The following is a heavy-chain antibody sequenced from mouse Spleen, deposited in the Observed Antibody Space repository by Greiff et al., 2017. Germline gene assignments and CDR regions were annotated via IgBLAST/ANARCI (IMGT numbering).Heavy chain of an antibody. CDR3: ARSQTARAPGYAMDY. D-gene: IGHD3-2*01. CDR2: IHPNSGST. V-gene: IGHV1-64*01. CDR1: GYTFTSYW. J-gene: IGHJ4*01. Sequence: VKLQESGAELVKPGASVKLSCKASGYTFTSYWMHWVKQRPGQGLEWIGMIHPNSGSTNYNEKFKSKATLTVDKSSSTAYMQLSSLTSEDSAVYYCARSQTARAPGYAMDYWGQGTSVTVSS.